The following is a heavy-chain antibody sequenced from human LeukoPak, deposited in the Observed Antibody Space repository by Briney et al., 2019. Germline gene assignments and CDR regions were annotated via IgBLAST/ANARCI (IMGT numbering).Heavy chain of an antibody. Sequence: ASVKVSCKASGYTFTNYAMNWVRQAPGQGLEWMGWIHPSTGNPTYAQDFTGRFVFSLDTSVSATYLQISSLKAEDTAVYYCARAYQRLGQLSLPDYWGQGTLVTVSS. J-gene: IGHJ4*02. CDR1: GYTFTNYA. D-gene: IGHD3-16*02. V-gene: IGHV7-4-1*02. CDR2: IHPSTGNP. CDR3: ARAYQRLGQLSLPDY.